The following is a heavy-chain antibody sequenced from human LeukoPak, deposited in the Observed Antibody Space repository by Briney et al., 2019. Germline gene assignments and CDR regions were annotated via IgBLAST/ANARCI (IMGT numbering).Heavy chain of an antibody. CDR1: GDSISSGNYY. V-gene: IGHV4-30-4*08. CDR2: IYYSGST. D-gene: IGHD4-17*01. CDR3: ARTGDYNYFDY. J-gene: IGHJ4*02. Sequence: PSETLSLTCTVSGDSISSGNYYWSWIRQHPGKGLEWIGYIYYSGSTYYNPSLKSRVTISVDTSKNQFSLKLSSVTAADTAVYYCARTGDYNYFDYWGQGTLVTVSS.